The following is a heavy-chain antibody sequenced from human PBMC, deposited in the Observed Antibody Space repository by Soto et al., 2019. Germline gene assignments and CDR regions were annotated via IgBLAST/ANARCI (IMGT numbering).Heavy chain of an antibody. Sequence: TSETLSLTCTVAGGSISSYDWSWIRQPPGKGLEWIGYIYYSGSTNYNPSLKSRVTISVDTSKNQFSLKLSSVTAADTAVYYCARGSFHYGSGRNAFDIWGQGTMVTVSS. D-gene: IGHD3-10*01. J-gene: IGHJ3*02. CDR3: ARGSFHYGSGRNAFDI. CDR1: GGSISSYD. CDR2: IYYSGST. V-gene: IGHV4-59*01.